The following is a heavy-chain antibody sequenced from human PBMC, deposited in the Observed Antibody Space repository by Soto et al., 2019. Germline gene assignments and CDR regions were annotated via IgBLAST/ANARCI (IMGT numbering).Heavy chain of an antibody. D-gene: IGHD2-21*01. V-gene: IGHV1-69*02. Sequence: QVQLVQSGAEVKKPGSSVKVSCKASGGTFSSYPISWVRQGPGQGLEWMGRIIPILNIANYAQKFQGRVTLTADKSTNTAYMELSSLRSEDTAVYYCARTRAATDSLYWFDPWGQGTLVTVSS. J-gene: IGHJ5*02. CDR3: ARTRAATDSLYWFDP. CDR2: IIPILNIA. CDR1: GGTFSSYP.